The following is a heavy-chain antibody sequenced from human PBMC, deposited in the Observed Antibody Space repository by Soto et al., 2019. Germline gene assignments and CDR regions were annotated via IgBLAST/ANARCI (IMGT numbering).Heavy chain of an antibody. CDR2: IHAGNGNT. Sequence: GASVKVSCKASGYTFSSYAIHWVRQAPGQGLEWMGWIHAGNGNTKYSPSFQGQVTISADKSISTAYLQWSSLKASDTAMYYCARLPGIAVSSLFDYWGQGTLVTVSS. CDR3: ARLPGIAVSSLFDY. CDR1: GYTFSSYA. J-gene: IGHJ4*02. D-gene: IGHD6-19*01. V-gene: IGHV5-51*01.